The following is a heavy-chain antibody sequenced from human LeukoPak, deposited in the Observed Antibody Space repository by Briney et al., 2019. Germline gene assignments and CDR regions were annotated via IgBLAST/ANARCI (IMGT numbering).Heavy chain of an antibody. CDR2: MSSSSRSYI. CDR1: GFNFGTYS. V-gene: IGHV3-21*01. D-gene: IGHD2-15*01. CDR3: ARVSCSGGSCNFFFDY. J-gene: IGHJ4*02. Sequence: GGSLRLSCAASGFNFGTYSMNWVRQAPGKGLEWVSSMSSSSRSYIYYADSVKGRFTSSRDNAKNSLYLQMNSLRPEDTAVYYCARVSCSGGSCNFFFDYWGQGTLVTVSS.